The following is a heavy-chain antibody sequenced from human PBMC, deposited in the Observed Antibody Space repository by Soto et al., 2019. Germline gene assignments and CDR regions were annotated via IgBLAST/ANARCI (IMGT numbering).Heavy chain of an antibody. CDR1: GGFISSYY. J-gene: IGHJ6*02. CDR3: ARDYGSGSQTAYYYYGMDV. CDR2: IYYSGST. D-gene: IGHD3-10*01. Sequence: SETLSLTCTVSGGFISSYYWSWIRQPPGKGLEWIGYIYYSGSTNYNPSLKSRVTISVDTSKNQLSLKLSSVTAADTAVYYCARDYGSGSQTAYYYYGMDVWGQGTTVTVSS. V-gene: IGHV4-59*01.